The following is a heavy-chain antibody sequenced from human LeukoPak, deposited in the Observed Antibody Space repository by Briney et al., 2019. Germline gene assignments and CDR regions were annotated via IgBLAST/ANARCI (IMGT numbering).Heavy chain of an antibody. CDR1: GGSISSGGYY. CDR3: AREALTGTTTIWLGP. D-gene: IGHD1-20*01. Sequence: SQTLSLTCTVSGGSISSGGYYWSWIRQHPGKGLEWIGYIYYSGSTYYNPSLKSRVTISVDTSKNQFSLKLSSVTAADTAVYYCAREALTGTTTIWLGPWGQGTLVTVSS. J-gene: IGHJ5*02. CDR2: IYYSGST. V-gene: IGHV4-31*03.